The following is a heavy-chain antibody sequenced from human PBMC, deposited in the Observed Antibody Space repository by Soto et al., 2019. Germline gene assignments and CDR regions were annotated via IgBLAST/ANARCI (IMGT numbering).Heavy chain of an antibody. Sequence: ASVKVSCKASGYTFTSYGISWVRQAPGQGLEWMGWISAYNGNTNYAQKLQGRVTMTTDTSTGTAYMELRSLRSDDTAVYYCARDLGYYDSSGPLALFDYWGQGTLVTVSS. J-gene: IGHJ4*02. CDR3: ARDLGYYDSSGPLALFDY. V-gene: IGHV1-18*01. CDR1: GYTFTSYG. CDR2: ISAYNGNT. D-gene: IGHD3-22*01.